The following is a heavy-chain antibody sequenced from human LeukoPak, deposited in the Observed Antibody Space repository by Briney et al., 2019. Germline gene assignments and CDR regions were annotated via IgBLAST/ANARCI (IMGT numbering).Heavy chain of an antibody. CDR1: GGSISSSSYY. D-gene: IGHD1-26*01. V-gene: IGHV4-39*02. CDR2: IYYTGST. J-gene: IGHJ3*02. CDR3: ARDLSLGGAFDI. Sequence: SETLSLTCTVSGGSISSSSYYWGWIRQPPGKGLEWFGTIYYTGSTYYNPSLESRVTMSVDMSTNQFSLRLSSVAASDTAVYYCARDLSLGGAFDIWGQGTMVTVSS.